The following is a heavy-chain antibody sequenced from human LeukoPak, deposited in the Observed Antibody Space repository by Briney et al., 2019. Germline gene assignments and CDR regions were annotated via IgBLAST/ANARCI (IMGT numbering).Heavy chain of an antibody. D-gene: IGHD7-27*01. Sequence: GGSLRLSCAASGFTVSSNCVNWVRQAPGKGLKWVSVICSGGSTNYADSVKGRFTISRDNSKNKLYHLMNSLRAEDTAVYYCARDSPRTGGGGSHFDYWGQGTLVTVSS. CDR1: GFTVSSNC. CDR3: ARDSPRTGGGGSHFDY. J-gene: IGHJ4*02. CDR2: ICSGGST. V-gene: IGHV3-66*01.